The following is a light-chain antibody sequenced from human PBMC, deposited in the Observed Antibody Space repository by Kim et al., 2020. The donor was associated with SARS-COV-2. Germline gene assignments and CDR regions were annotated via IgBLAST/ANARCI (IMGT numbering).Light chain of an antibody. CDR1: QSVSSSY. V-gene: IGKV3-20*01. Sequence: SPGERATLSCRASQSVSSSYLAWYQQNPGQAPRVLIYDASSRATGIPDRFSGSGSGTDFTLTISRLEPEDFAVYYCQQYGSSPRTFGQGTKVDIK. CDR3: QQYGSSPRT. J-gene: IGKJ1*01. CDR2: DAS.